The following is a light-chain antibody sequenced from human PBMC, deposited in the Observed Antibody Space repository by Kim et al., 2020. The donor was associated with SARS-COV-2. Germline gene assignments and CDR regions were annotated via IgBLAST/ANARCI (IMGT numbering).Light chain of an antibody. Sequence: DIQMAQSPSSLSASVGDRVTLTCRASQDIGHYLAWYQQKPGKVPKLLISDASTLRSGVPSRFSGSGSGTDFTLTINSLQPEDVATYYCQKSDGALWTFGQGTKVDIK. CDR1: QDIGHY. CDR3: QKSDGALWT. J-gene: IGKJ1*01. V-gene: IGKV1-27*01. CDR2: DAS.